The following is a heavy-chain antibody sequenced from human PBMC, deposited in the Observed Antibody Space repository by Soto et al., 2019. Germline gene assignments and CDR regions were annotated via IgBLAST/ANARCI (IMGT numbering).Heavy chain of an antibody. CDR2: IYYSGST. CDR3: ARQARVAYSSSSPYYYMDV. Sequence: PSETLSLTCTVSGGSISSYYWSWIRQPPGKGLEWIGYIYYSGSTNYNPSLKSRVTISVDTSKNQFSLKLSSVTAADTAVYYCARQARVAYSSSSPYYYMDVWGKGTTVTVSS. J-gene: IGHJ6*03. D-gene: IGHD6-6*01. V-gene: IGHV4-59*08. CDR1: GGSISSYY.